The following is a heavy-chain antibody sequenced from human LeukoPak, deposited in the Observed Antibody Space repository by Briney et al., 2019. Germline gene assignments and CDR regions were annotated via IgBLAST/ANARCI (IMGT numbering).Heavy chain of an antibody. CDR3: VCMGGGIAAAGIDY. CDR1: GFTFSSYA. J-gene: IGHJ4*02. Sequence: GRSLRLSCAASGFTFSSYAMHWVRQAPGKGLEWVAVISYDGSNKYYADSVKGRFTISRDNSKNTLYLQMNSLRAEDTAVYYCVCMGGGIAAAGIDYWGQGTLVTVSS. D-gene: IGHD6-13*01. V-gene: IGHV3-30-3*01. CDR2: ISYDGSNK.